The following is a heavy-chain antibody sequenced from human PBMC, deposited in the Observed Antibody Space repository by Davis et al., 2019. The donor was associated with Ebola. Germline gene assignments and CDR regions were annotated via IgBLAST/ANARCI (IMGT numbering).Heavy chain of an antibody. CDR1: GGSFSGYY. CDR2: INHSGST. CDR3: ARGTDSSSYYYGMDV. D-gene: IGHD6-19*01. J-gene: IGHJ6*02. V-gene: IGHV4-34*01. Sequence: SETLSLTCAVYGGSFSGYYWSWIRQPPGKGLEWIGEINHSGSTNYNPSLKSRVTISVDTSKNQFSLKLSSVTAADTAVYYYARGTDSSSYYYGMDVWGQGTTFTVS.